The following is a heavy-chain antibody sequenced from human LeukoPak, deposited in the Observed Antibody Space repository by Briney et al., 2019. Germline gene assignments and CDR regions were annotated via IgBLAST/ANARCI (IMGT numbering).Heavy chain of an antibody. CDR3: ARGGKYYDILTGYQSDPYFDY. D-gene: IGHD3-9*01. CDR1: GFTVSSNY. V-gene: IGHV3-53*05. CDR2: IYSGGST. Sequence: GGSLRLSCAASGFTVSSNYMSWVRQAPGKGLEWVSVIYSGGSTYYADSVKGRLTISRDNSKNTLYLQMNSLRAEDTAVYYCARGGKYYDILTGYQSDPYFDYWGQGTLVTVSS. J-gene: IGHJ4*02.